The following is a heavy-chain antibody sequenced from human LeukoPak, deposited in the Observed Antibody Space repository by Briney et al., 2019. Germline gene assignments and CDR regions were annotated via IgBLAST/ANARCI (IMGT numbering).Heavy chain of an antibody. CDR3: ARDSGGGFHAFDI. V-gene: IGHV3-21*05. Sequence: GGSLRLSCAASGFTFSSYEMNWVRQAPGKGLEWVSYISSSGSYIYYADSVKGRFTISRDNAKNSLYLQMNSLRAEDTAVYYCARDSGGGFHAFDIWGQGTMVTVSS. CDR2: ISSSGSYI. J-gene: IGHJ3*02. D-gene: IGHD1-14*01. CDR1: GFTFSSYE.